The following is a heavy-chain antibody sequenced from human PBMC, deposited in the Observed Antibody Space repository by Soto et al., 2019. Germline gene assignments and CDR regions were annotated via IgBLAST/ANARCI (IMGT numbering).Heavy chain of an antibody. CDR1: ELRFVNYW. Sequence: GGSLRLSWAASELRFVNYWRTWVRQAPGKGLEWVATIKQDGSEKYYVDSVKGRFTITRDNGKNSLYLQMNSLRDEDTAVYYCARDRPGSQHYFDFWGQGNMVTV. V-gene: IGHV3-7*01. CDR2: IKQDGSEK. D-gene: IGHD3-10*01. J-gene: IGHJ4*02. CDR3: ARDRPGSQHYFDF.